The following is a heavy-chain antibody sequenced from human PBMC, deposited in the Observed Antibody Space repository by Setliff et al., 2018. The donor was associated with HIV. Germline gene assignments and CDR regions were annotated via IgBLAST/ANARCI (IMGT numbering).Heavy chain of an antibody. Sequence: SETLSLTCTVSGGSISSETFSWNWIRQPAGKGLEWIGRIYTNGSTDYNPSLKSRVTMSVDTSKNQFSLKLSSVTAADTAMYYCATYAGNGGGKGYWGQGTLVTVSS. CDR3: ATYAGNGGGKGY. CDR1: GGSISSETFS. V-gene: IGHV4-61*02. CDR2: IYTNGST. J-gene: IGHJ4*02. D-gene: IGHD2-21*01.